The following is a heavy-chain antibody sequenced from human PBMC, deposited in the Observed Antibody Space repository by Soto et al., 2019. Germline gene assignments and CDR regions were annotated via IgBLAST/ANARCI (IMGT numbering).Heavy chain of an antibody. D-gene: IGHD1-1*01. CDR3: ARDSTCCLFDY. V-gene: IGHV4-34*01. CDR2: INHCGRT. Sequence: QVQLQQWGAGLLKPSETLSLTCAVYGGSFSGYYWTWIRQPPGTGLEWSGEINHCGRTNYNPSLKIRVTIPLDTSTIQFSLELASVTAADSALYDWARDSTCCLFDYWGQGTLVTGSS. J-gene: IGHJ4*02. CDR1: GGSFSGYY.